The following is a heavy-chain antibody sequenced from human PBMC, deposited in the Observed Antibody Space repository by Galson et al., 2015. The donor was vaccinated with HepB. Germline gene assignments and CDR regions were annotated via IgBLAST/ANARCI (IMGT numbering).Heavy chain of an antibody. V-gene: IGHV7-4-1*02. CDR2: INTNTGNP. Sequence: SVKVSCKASGYTFTRYAINWVRQAPGQGLEWMGWINTNTGNPTYAQGFTGRFVFSLDTSASTAYLQISSLKAEDTAVYYCARDAYASNQRYDLDVWGQGTTVTVSS. CDR1: GYTFTRYA. J-gene: IGHJ6*02. CDR3: ARDAYASNQRYDLDV. D-gene: IGHD4-23*01.